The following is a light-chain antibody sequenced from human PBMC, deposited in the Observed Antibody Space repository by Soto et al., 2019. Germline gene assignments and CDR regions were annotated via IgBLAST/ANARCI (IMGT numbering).Light chain of an antibody. CDR1: SSDVGGYDY. CDR3: SSYAGSYTFVV. V-gene: IGLV2-11*01. Sequence: QSVLTQPRSVSGSPGQSVTISCTGASSDVGGYDYVSWYQQHPGKAPRLMIYDVTKRPSGVPDRFSGSKSGNTASLSISGLQAEDDADYYCSSYAGSYTFVVFGGGTKLTVL. J-gene: IGLJ2*01. CDR2: DVT.